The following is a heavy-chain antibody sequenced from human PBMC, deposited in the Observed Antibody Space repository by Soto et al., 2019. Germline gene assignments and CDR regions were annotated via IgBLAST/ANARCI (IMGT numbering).Heavy chain of an antibody. Sequence: GGSLRLSCAASGFTFSDYYMSWIRQAPGKGLEWVSYISSSGSTIYYADSVKGRFIISRDNAKNSLYLQMNSLRAEDTAVYYCARDRSSGWFYYYGMDVWGQGTTVTVSS. D-gene: IGHD6-19*01. CDR2: ISSSGSTI. V-gene: IGHV3-11*01. CDR3: ARDRSSGWFYYYGMDV. CDR1: GFTFSDYY. J-gene: IGHJ6*02.